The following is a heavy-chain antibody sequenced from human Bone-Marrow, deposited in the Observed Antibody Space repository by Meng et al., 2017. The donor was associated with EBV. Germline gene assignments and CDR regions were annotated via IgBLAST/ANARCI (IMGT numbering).Heavy chain of an antibody. Sequence: HVHLHGPGLGRRKPSAPLSVTCAVAGVSISSSNWWRWGQQPPGKGLGWIGEIHHSGSTNYNPLLKSGVTISVAKSKNQFSLKLISVTAADTAVYYCLLQVQDDDYWGQGTLVTVSS. CDR2: IHHSGST. V-gene: IGHV4-4*02. CDR1: GVSISSSNW. J-gene: IGHJ4*02. D-gene: IGHD1-1*01. CDR3: LLQVQDDDY.